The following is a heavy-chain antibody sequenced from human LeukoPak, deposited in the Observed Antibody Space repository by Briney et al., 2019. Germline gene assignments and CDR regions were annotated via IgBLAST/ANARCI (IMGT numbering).Heavy chain of an antibody. J-gene: IGHJ4*02. Sequence: PSQTLSLTCTVSGGSISSGGYYWSWIRQPAGKGLEWIGRIYTSGSTNYNPSLKSRVTMSVDTSKNQFSLKLSSVTAADTAVYYCARHGYSNFEPRDYWGQGTLVTVSS. D-gene: IGHD4-11*01. CDR2: IYTSGST. V-gene: IGHV4-61*02. CDR1: GGSISSGGYY. CDR3: ARHGYSNFEPRDY.